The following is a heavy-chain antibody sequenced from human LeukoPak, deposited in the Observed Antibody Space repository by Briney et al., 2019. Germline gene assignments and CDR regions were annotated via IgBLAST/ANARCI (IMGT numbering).Heavy chain of an antibody. CDR1: GFTFSSYE. D-gene: IGHD1-1*01. Sequence: GGSLRLSCAASGFTFSSYEMNWVRQAPGMGLEWVSYISSSGSTIYYADSVKGRFTISRDNAKNSLYLQMNSLRAEDTAVYYCARVNWNGKFFDYWGQGTLVTVSS. CDR3: ARVNWNGKFFDY. CDR2: ISSSGSTI. V-gene: IGHV3-48*03. J-gene: IGHJ4*02.